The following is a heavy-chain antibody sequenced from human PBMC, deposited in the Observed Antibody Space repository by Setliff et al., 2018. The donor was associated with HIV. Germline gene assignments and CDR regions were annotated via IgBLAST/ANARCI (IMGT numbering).Heavy chain of an antibody. J-gene: IGHJ4*02. CDR2: IRSDGSNK. CDR1: GLTFSNCG. D-gene: IGHD3-10*01. Sequence: AGGSLRLSCATSGLTFSNCGMHWVRQAPGKGLEWVASIRSDGSNKYYADSVTGRFTISRDDSKNTLYLQMNSLRAEDTAVYYCAKDKGQKYADYWGQGTMVTVSS. CDR3: AKDKGQKYADY. V-gene: IGHV3-30*02.